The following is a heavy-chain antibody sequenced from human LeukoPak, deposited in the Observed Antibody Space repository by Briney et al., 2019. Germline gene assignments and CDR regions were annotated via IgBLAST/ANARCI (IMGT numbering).Heavy chain of an antibody. J-gene: IGHJ6*02. Sequence: SETPSPTCTVSGGSISSYYWSWIRQPPGKGLEWSGYIYYSGSTTYNPSLNSRVTISVDTSKNQFSLKLSSVTAADTAVYYCARQAGSRSKNYYYGMDVCGQGTTVTVSS. CDR2: IYYSGST. CDR1: GGSISSYY. D-gene: IGHD3-10*01. CDR3: ARQAGSRSKNYYYGMDV. V-gene: IGHV4-59*08.